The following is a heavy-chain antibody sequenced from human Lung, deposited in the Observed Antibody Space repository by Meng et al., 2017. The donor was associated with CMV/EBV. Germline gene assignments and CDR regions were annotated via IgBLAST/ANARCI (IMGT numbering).Heavy chain of an antibody. V-gene: IGHV1-2*02. D-gene: IGHD6-13*01. Sequence: ASXXVSXKASGYTFTGYYMHWVRQAPGQGLEWMGWINPNSGGTNYAQKFQGRVTMTRDTSISTTYMELSRLRSDDTAVYYCAREARAAGTDEYFDYWGQGKXVNGAS. J-gene: IGHJ4*02. CDR2: INPNSGGT. CDR3: AREARAAGTDEYFDY. CDR1: GYTFTGYY.